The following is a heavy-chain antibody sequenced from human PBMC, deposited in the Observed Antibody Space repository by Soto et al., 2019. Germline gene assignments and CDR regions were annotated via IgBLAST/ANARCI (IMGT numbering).Heavy chain of an antibody. CDR3: ARSGSSSSCYDY. J-gene: IGHJ4*02. CDR2: TRKKGNSYTT. D-gene: IGHD2-2*01. Sequence: EVQLVESGGDLVRPGGSLRLSCAASGFTFSDLYIDWVRQAPGKGLEWVGRTRKKGNSYTTDYAASVKGRFTISRDDSKNSLYLQMDSLKTEDSAVYFCARSGSSSSCYDYWGQGTLVTVSS. CDR1: GFTFSDLY. V-gene: IGHV3-72*01.